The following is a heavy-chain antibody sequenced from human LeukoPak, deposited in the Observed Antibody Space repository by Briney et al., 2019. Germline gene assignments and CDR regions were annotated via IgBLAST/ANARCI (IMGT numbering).Heavy chain of an antibody. CDR1: GGSISSYY. CDR3: ARDMPPLPGYSPLDY. V-gene: IGHV4-59*01. CDR2: IYYSGST. J-gene: IGHJ4*02. Sequence: PSETLSLTCTVSGGSISSYYWSWIRQPPGKGLEWIGYIYYSGSTNYNPSLESRVTISVDTSKNQFSLKLSSVTAADTAVYYCARDMPPLPGYSPLDYWGQGTLVTVSS. D-gene: IGHD3-9*01.